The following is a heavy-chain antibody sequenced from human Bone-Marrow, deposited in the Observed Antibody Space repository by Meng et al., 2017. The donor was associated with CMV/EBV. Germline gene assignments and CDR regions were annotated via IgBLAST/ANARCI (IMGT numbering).Heavy chain of an antibody. CDR3: ASIAARPGSDY. Sequence: GESLKISCAASGFTVSSKYMTWVRQTPGKGLEWVSVIYRDGSTYYADSVKGRFTISRDNAKNTLYLQMNSLRAEDTAVYYCASIAARPGSDYWGQGTLVTVAS. CDR2: IYRDGST. J-gene: IGHJ4*02. V-gene: IGHV3-53*01. CDR1: GFTVSSKY. D-gene: IGHD6-6*01.